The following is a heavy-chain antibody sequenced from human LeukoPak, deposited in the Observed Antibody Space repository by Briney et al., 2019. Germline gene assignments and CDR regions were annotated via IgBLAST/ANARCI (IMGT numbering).Heavy chain of an antibody. V-gene: IGHV1-2*02. Sequence: ASVKVSCKVSGYTLTELSMHWVRQAPGQGLEWMGWINPNSGGTNYAQKFQGRVTMTRDTSISTAYMELSRLRSDDTAVYYCARGVPADYWGQGTLVTVSS. J-gene: IGHJ4*02. CDR2: INPNSGGT. CDR3: ARGVPADY. D-gene: IGHD2-2*01. CDR1: GYTLTELS.